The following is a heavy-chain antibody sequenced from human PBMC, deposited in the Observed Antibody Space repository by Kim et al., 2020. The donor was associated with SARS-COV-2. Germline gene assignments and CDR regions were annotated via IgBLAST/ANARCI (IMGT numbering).Heavy chain of an antibody. CDR1: GFTFSNHA. CDR2: IYSGGETT. Sequence: GGSLRLSCAASGFTFSNHAMSWVRQAPGKGLEWISVIYSGGETTYYADSVKGRFTISRDDSKNTLDLHMNSLRAEDTAFYYCVKLTGFTTGWFVYYLDN. J-gene: IGHJ4*01. CDR3: VKLTGFTTGWFVYYLDN. D-gene: IGHD6-19*01. V-gene: IGHV3-23*03.